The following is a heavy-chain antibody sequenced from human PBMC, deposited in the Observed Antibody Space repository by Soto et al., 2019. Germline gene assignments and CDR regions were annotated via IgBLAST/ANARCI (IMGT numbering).Heavy chain of an antibody. Sequence: ASVKVSCKASGYTFTSYGISWVRQAPGQGLEWMGWISAYNGNTNYAQKLQGRVTMTTDTSTSTAYMELRSLRSDDTAVYYCARDKAQYSIGWYDSVNLFDPWGQGNLVTVSA. CDR1: GYTFTSYG. V-gene: IGHV1-18*01. CDR3: ARDKAQYSIGWYDSVNLFDP. CDR2: ISAYNGNT. D-gene: IGHD6-19*01. J-gene: IGHJ5*02.